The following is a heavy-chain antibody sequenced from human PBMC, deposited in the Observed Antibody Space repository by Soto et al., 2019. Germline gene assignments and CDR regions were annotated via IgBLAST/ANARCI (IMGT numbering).Heavy chain of an antibody. Sequence: ASVKVSCKASGYTFTTYFIHWMRQAPGHRLEWMAWINPDNGRTTYSQNLQGRVTITRDTSANTVYMEVSSLTSEDTAIYYCARGPYSGSFDYWGQGTLVTVSS. D-gene: IGHD1-26*01. CDR3: ARGPYSGSFDY. CDR1: GYTFTTYF. J-gene: IGHJ4*02. V-gene: IGHV1-3*01. CDR2: INPDNGRT.